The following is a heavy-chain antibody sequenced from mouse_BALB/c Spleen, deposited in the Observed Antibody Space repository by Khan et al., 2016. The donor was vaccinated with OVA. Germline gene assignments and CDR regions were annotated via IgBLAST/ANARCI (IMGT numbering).Heavy chain of an antibody. D-gene: IGHD1-1*01. V-gene: IGHV3-2*02. CDR1: GYSITSDYA. CDR3: ARSVTMTTVVATDFDD. J-gene: IGHJ2*01. CDR2: ISYSGRT. Sequence: EVQLQESGPGLVKPSQSLSLTCTVTGYSITSDYAWNWIRQFPGNKLEWMGYISYSGRTSYNPSLKSRISITRDTSKHQLFLQLNSVTTEDTATDDCARSVTMTTVVATDFDDWGQGTTLTVSS.